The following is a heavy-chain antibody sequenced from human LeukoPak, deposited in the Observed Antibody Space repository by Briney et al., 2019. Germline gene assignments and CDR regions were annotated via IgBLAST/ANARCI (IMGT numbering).Heavy chain of an antibody. D-gene: IGHD2-15*01. Sequence: GGSLRLSCAASGFTFSSYAMTWVRQAPGKGLEWVSAITGGGDTTYYADSVKGRFTISRDNAKNSLYLQMTSLRAEDTAVYYCARDGPSDIGDSVDAWGKGTTVTISS. V-gene: IGHV3-23*01. CDR2: ITGGGDTT. CDR1: GFTFSSYA. J-gene: IGHJ6*04. CDR3: ARDGPSDIGDSVDA.